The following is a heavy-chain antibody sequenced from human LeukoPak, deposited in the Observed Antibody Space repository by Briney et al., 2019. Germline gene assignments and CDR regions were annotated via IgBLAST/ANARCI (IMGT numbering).Heavy chain of an antibody. Sequence: SETLSLTCTVSGGSVSSRGYYWGWIRQPPGKGLEWIGSVYYSGSTYYNPSLKSRVSISVDTSKNQFSLKLSSVTAADTAVYYCARDSGSYLNNWFDPWGQGTLVTVSS. CDR3: ARDSGSYLNNWFDP. J-gene: IGHJ5*02. D-gene: IGHD1-26*01. V-gene: IGHV4-39*02. CDR1: GGSVSSRGYY. CDR2: VYYSGST.